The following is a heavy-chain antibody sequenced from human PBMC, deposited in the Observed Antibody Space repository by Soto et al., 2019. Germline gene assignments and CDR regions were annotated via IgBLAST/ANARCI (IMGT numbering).Heavy chain of an antibody. CDR2: IIPILGIA. D-gene: IGHD4-17*01. V-gene: IGHV1-69*02. CDR1: GGTFSSYT. CDR3: ARRAVPDYGVYYYFDY. J-gene: IGHJ4*02. Sequence: QVQLVQSGAEVKKPGSSVKVSCKASGGTFSSYTISWVRQAPGQGLEWMGRIIPILGIANYAQKFQGRVTITADKSTSTAYMELSSLRSEDTAVYYCARRAVPDYGVYYYFDYWGQGTLVTVSS.